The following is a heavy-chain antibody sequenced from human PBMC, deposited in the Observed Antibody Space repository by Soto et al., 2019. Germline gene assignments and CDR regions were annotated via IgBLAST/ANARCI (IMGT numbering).Heavy chain of an antibody. D-gene: IGHD6-13*01. CDR3: ARGYQPLDV. CDR1: GYTLKNHS. J-gene: IGHJ6*02. CDR2: INDGNGNT. V-gene: IGHV1-3*01. Sequence: QVQLVQSGAEVKKPGASSKVSCKASGYTLKNHSIHGVRQAPGHRLEWMGWINDGNGNTKYSQNFKGRGTITRDTSASTANMELSSLRSEDTAVYDCARGYQPLDVWAQGTTVT.